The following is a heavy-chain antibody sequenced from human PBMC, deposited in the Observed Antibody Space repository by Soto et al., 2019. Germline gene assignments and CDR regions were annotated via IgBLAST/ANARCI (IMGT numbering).Heavy chain of an antibody. CDR2: ISRDGRGE. CDR3: VKEENQNYDVDH. D-gene: IGHD3-3*01. CDR1: GFNFANFG. Sequence: QVQLVESGGGVVQPGGSLTISCVGSGFNFANFGIQWIRQAPGKGLEWVAIISRDGRGEHFADSVKGRFAISKDNSKNTVYLQMTGLRPDDTAVYHCVKEENQNYDVDHWGQGTLVTVST. J-gene: IGHJ1*01. V-gene: IGHV3-30*18.